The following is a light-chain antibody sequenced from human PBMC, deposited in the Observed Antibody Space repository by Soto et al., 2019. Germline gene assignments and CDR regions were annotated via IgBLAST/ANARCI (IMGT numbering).Light chain of an antibody. Sequence: QPVLTQPPSVSVAPGQRVTISCTGSSSNIVAGYDVHWYQQLPGTAPKLLIYGNSNRPSGVPDRFSGSKSGTSASLAITGLQAEDEADYYCQSYDSSLSGSVVFGGGTKVTVL. CDR1: SSNIVAGYD. CDR3: QSYDSSLSGSVV. J-gene: IGLJ2*01. CDR2: GNS. V-gene: IGLV1-40*01.